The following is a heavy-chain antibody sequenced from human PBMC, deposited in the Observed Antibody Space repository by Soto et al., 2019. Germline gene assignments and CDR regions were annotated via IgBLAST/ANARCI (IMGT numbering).Heavy chain of an antibody. J-gene: IGHJ5*01. CDR2: IYTDAST. Sequence: GGSLRLSCAVSGFTFSSDWMHWVRQAPGKGLEWVSVIYTDASTYYADSVKGRFTISRDNSENTLYLQMNSLRAEDTAVYYCARDRGYCITTSCYDGWFDSWGQGTPVTVSS. D-gene: IGHD2-2*01. CDR3: ARDRGYCITTSCYDGWFDS. V-gene: IGHV3-53*01. CDR1: GFTFSSDW.